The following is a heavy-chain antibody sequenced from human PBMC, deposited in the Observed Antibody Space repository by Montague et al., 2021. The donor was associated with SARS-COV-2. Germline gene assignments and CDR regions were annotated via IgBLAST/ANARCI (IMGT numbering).Heavy chain of an antibody. CDR1: GGSISSYY. CDR2: IYYSGST. J-gene: IGHJ4*02. V-gene: IGHV4-59*13. CDR3: ARGIDY. Sequence: SETLSLTCTVSGGSISSYYWSWIRQPPGKGLEWIGYIYYSGSTNYNPSLKSRVTISVDTSKNQFSLKLSSVTAADTAVYYCARGIDYWGQGTLVTVSS.